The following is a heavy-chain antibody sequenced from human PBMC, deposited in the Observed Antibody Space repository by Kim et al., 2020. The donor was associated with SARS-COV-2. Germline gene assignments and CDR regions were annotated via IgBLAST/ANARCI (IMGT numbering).Heavy chain of an antibody. CDR3: ARALRYFDLFDY. Sequence: YYADSVKGRFTISRDNAKNSLYLQMNSLRAEDTAVYYCARALRYFDLFDYWGQGTLVTVSS. D-gene: IGHD3-9*01. V-gene: IGHV3-21*01. J-gene: IGHJ4*02.